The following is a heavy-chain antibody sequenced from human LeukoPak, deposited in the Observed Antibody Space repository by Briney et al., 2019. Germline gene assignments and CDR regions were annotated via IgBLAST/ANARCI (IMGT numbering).Heavy chain of an antibody. J-gene: IGHJ4*02. D-gene: IGHD1-26*01. CDR1: GGSISSYF. V-gene: IGHV4-59*01. CDR2: IYYSGST. Sequence: SSETLSLTCTVSGGSISSYFWSWIRQPPGKGLEWIGYIYYSGSTNYNPSLKSRVTISVDTSKNQFSLKLSSVTAADTAVYYCARDPSGTYVKYWGQGILVTVSS. CDR3: ARDPSGTYVKY.